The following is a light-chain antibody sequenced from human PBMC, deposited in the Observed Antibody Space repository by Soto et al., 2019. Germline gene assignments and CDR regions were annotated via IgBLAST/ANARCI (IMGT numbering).Light chain of an antibody. CDR1: QSISRY. CDR3: QQSYSTPPVFT. Sequence: DIQMTQSPSSLSASVGDRVTITCRASQSISRYLNWYQQKPEKAPKLLIYAASSLQSGVTSRFSGSVSGTEFTLTISSLQPEDFATYYCQQSYSTPPVFTFGPGTKVYIK. V-gene: IGKV1-39*01. CDR2: AAS. J-gene: IGKJ3*01.